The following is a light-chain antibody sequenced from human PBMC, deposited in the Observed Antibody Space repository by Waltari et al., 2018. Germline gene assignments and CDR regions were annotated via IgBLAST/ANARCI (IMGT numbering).Light chain of an antibody. CDR2: VLN. CDR3: GSYTTRATHV. Sequence: QSALTQPASVSGSPGQSITISCTGTSSDVGGYNYVSWYQPHPGTPPKLIIFVLNRPPSGVSHRFSGSKSGNTASLTISGLQAEDEADYYCGSYTTRATHVFGIGTKVTVL. CDR1: SSDVGGYNY. V-gene: IGLV2-14*03. J-gene: IGLJ1*01.